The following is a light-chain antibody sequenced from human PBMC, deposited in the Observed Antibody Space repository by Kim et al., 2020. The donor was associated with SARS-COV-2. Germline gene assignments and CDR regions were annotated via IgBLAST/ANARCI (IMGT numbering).Light chain of an antibody. J-gene: IGLJ3*02. V-gene: IGLV3-19*01. CDR3: NCRDSSGNRV. CDR2: GEY. Sequence: VDLGHTVRIQWQEDGLGTSFASWYQQKPGQAPVLVMYGEYSRPSGIPDRFSGYSSGNTASLTIIGAQAEDEADYYCNCRDSSGNRVFGGGTKVTVL. CDR1: GLGTSF.